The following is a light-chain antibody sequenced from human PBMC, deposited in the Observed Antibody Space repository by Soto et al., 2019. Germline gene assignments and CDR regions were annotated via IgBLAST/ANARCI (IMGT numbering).Light chain of an antibody. J-gene: IGKJ2*01. CDR1: QSVTNNY. Sequence: EIVLTQSPGTLSLSPGERATLSCRASQSVTNNYLAWYQQKPGQAPRLLIYSASSRATGIPDRFSGSGSATDFTLTISRLEPEDFAVYYCQQYGGSPMYTVGQGTKLEIK. CDR2: SAS. V-gene: IGKV3-20*01. CDR3: QQYGGSPMYT.